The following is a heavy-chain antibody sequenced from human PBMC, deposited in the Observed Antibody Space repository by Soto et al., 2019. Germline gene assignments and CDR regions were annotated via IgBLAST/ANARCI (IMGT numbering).Heavy chain of an antibody. Sequence: SETLSLTCTVSAASFSKYYWTWIRQPPGKGLEWIGYIYFNGNTKYNPSLEGRLTISIDTSKKEFSLKLTSVTAADAAVYYCASVTFGGIVLAHWGQGTLVTVS. V-gene: IGHV4-59*01. CDR3: ASVTFGGIVLAH. CDR2: IYFNGNT. D-gene: IGHD3-16*01. CDR1: AASFSKYY. J-gene: IGHJ4*02.